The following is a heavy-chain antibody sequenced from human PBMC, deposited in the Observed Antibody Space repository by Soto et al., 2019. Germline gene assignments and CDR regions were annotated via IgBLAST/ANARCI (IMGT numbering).Heavy chain of an antibody. Sequence: ASVTVSCKASGYTFTGYYMHWVRQAPGQGLEWMGWINPNSGGTNYAQKFQGRVTMTRDTSISTAYMELSRLRSDDTAVYYCARPPGYCSGGSCPGATYYGMDVWGQGTTVTVSS. CDR3: ARPPGYCSGGSCPGATYYGMDV. CDR2: INPNSGGT. CDR1: GYTFTGYY. V-gene: IGHV1-2*02. D-gene: IGHD2-15*01. J-gene: IGHJ6*02.